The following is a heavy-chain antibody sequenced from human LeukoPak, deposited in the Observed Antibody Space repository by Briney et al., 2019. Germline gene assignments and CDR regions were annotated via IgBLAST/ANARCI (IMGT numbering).Heavy chain of an antibody. CDR1: GFTFSSYS. CDR2: ISSSSSYI. CDR3: ARQLYSCGPGLYGMDV. Sequence: GGSLRLSCAASGFTFSSYSMNWVRQAPGKGLEWVSSISSSSSYIYYADSVKGRFTISRDNAKNSLYLQMNSLRAEDTAVYYCARQLYSCGPGLYGMDVWGQGTTVTVSS. J-gene: IGHJ6*02. V-gene: IGHV3-21*01. D-gene: IGHD5-18*01.